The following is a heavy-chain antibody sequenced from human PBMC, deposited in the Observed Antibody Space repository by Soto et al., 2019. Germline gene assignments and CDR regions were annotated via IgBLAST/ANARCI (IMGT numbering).Heavy chain of an antibody. Sequence: QVQLVESGGGVVQPGRSLRLSCAASGFTFSSYGMHWVRQAPGKGLEWVAVISYDGSNKYYADSVKGRFTISRYNSKNTLYLQMNSLRAEDTAVYYCAKDHIFDAFDILGQGTMVTVSS. CDR2: ISYDGSNK. J-gene: IGHJ3*02. CDR1: GFTFSSYG. CDR3: AKDHIFDAFDI. V-gene: IGHV3-30*18. D-gene: IGHD3-9*01.